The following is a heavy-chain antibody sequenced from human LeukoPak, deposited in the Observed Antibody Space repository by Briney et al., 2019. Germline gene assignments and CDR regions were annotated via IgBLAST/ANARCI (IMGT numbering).Heavy chain of an antibody. CDR2: IHYSGAT. CDR3: ARHGYDPGWYFDL. Sequence: SETLSLTCTVSGDSISSYYWTWIRQPPGKGLKWIGYIHYSGATDYNPSLKSRVTMSLDTSRNQFSLKLSSVTAADTAVYYCARHGYDPGWYFDLWGRGTLVTVSS. CDR1: GDSISSYY. J-gene: IGHJ2*01. D-gene: IGHD3-3*01. V-gene: IGHV4-59*08.